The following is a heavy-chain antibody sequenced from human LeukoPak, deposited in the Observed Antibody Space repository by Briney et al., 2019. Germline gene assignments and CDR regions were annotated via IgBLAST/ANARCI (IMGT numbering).Heavy chain of an antibody. CDR3: ARQYCSGGSCYSNYYYGMDV. CDR1: GFTFSSCA. CDR2: ISGSGGST. Sequence: GGSLRLSCAASGFTFSSCAMSWVRQAPGKGLGWVSTISGSGGSTYNADSVKGRFTISRDNSKNTLYLQMNSLRAEDTAVYYCARQYCSGGSCYSNYYYGMDVWGQGTTVTVSS. D-gene: IGHD2-15*01. J-gene: IGHJ6*02. V-gene: IGHV3-23*01.